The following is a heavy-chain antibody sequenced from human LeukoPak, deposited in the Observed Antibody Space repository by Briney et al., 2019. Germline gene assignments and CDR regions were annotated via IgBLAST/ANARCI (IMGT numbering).Heavy chain of an antibody. CDR3: ARVPGRRELDY. J-gene: IGHJ4*02. Sequence: GGSLRLSCAASGFTFSSYGVNWVRQAPGKGLEWVSSISSTSSYIYYADSLKGRFTISRDNAKNSLYLQMNSLRAEDTAVYYCARVPGRRELDYWGQGTLVTVSS. V-gene: IGHV3-21*01. CDR1: GFTFSSYG. CDR2: ISSTSSYI.